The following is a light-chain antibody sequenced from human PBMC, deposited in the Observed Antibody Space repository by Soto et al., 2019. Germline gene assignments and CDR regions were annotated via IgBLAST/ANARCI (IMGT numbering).Light chain of an antibody. Sequence: EIVLTQSPGTLSLSRGERATLSCRASQSVSSSYLAWYQQKPGQAPRLLIYGASSRATGIPDRFSGSGSGTDFTLTISRLEPEDFAVYYCQQYGSSPPYTFDQGTKVDIK. CDR3: QQYGSSPPYT. J-gene: IGKJ2*01. V-gene: IGKV3-20*01. CDR2: GAS. CDR1: QSVSSSY.